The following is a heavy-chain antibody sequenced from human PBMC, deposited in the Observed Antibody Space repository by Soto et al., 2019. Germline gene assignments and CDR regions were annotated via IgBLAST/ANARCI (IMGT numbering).Heavy chain of an antibody. CDR1: EFTVTSNY. CDR3: ARGTYCTGGNCILDY. D-gene: IGHD2-15*01. J-gene: IGHJ4*02. CDR2: IYSGGST. Sequence: EVQLVESGGGLVQPGGSLRLSCAASEFTVTSNYMSWVRQAPGKGLEWVSVIYSGGSTYYADFVKGRFTISRDKTYNTVHLQMKRLRAEDADVYYCARGTYCTGGNCILDYWGQGTLVTVSS. V-gene: IGHV3-66*01.